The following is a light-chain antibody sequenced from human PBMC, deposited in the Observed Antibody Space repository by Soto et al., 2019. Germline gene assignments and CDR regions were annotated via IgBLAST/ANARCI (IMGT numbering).Light chain of an antibody. J-gene: IGKJ2*01. CDR3: QQYENIPYT. CDR1: QDINNY. Sequence: DIQMTQSPSSLSASVGDRVTITCQSSQDINNYLNWYQQKPGQAPKLLIYDTSNLETGVPSRFSGRRSGTDFTFTISSLQPEDMVTYYCQQYENIPYTFGQGTKVEI. V-gene: IGKV1-33*01. CDR2: DTS.